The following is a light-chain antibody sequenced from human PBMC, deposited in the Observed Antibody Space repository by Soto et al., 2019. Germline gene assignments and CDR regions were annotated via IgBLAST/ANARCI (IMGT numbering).Light chain of an antibody. CDR1: QSISSW. J-gene: IGKJ1*01. Sequence: DIQMTQSPSTLSASVGDRVTITCRASQSISSWLAWYQQKPGKAPNLLIYKASSLESGVPSRFSGSGSGTEFTLTISSLQPDDFATYYCQQYNSYPWTFGQGTKVDTK. CDR3: QQYNSYPWT. CDR2: KAS. V-gene: IGKV1-5*03.